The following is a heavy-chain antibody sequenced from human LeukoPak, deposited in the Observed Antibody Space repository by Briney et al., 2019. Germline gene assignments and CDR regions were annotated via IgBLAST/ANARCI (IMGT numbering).Heavy chain of an antibody. D-gene: IGHD6-13*01. CDR1: GFTFSSYG. CDR3: LPGIAAGFDY. V-gene: IGHV3-30*02. Sequence: GGSLRLSCAASGFTFSSYGMHWVRQAPGKGLEWVAFIRYDGSNKYYADSVKGRFTISRDNSKNTLYLQMNSLRAEDTAVYYCLPGIAAGFDYWGQGTLVTVSS. J-gene: IGHJ4*02. CDR2: IRYDGSNK.